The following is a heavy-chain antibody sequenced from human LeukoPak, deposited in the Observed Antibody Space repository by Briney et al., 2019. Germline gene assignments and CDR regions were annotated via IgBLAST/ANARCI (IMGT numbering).Heavy chain of an antibody. Sequence: GGSLRLSCAASGFIFSDYHMSWIRQAPGKGLEWVSYISPGGDEVYFADSVKGRFTISRDNAKNSLFLQMSSLTAEDTAVYYCSVGRDIAVAGPGGYFDYWGQGSLVTVSS. V-gene: IGHV3-11*01. CDR2: ISPGGDEV. CDR3: SVGRDIAVAGPGGYFDY. J-gene: IGHJ4*02. CDR1: GFIFSDYH. D-gene: IGHD6-19*01.